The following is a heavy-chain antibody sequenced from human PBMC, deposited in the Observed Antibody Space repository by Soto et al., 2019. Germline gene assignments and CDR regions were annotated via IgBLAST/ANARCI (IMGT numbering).Heavy chain of an antibody. CDR2: IYYSGST. CDR3: ARLATKHFDY. J-gene: IGHJ4*02. CDR1: GASISSSSYY. V-gene: IGHV4-39*01. D-gene: IGHD1-26*01. Sequence: PSETLSLTCTVSGASISSSSYYWGWIRQPPGKGLEWIGSIYYSGSTYYNPSLKSRVTISVDTSKNQFSLKLSSVTAADTAVYNCARLATKHFDYWGQGTLVTVSS.